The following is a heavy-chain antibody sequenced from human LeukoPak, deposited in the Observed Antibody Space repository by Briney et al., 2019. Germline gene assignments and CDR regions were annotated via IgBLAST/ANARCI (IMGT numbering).Heavy chain of an antibody. D-gene: IGHD3-10*01. Sequence: PSETLSLTCAVYGGSFSGYYWSWIRQPPGKGLEWIGEINHSGSTNYNPSLKSRVTISVDTSKNQFSLKLSSVTAADTAVYYCARGGRDPSGSGPMVRGVITDNWFDPGAREPWSPSPQ. J-gene: IGHJ5*02. CDR3: ARGGRDPSGSGPMVRGVITDNWFDP. CDR2: INHSGST. CDR1: GGSFSGYY. V-gene: IGHV4-34*01.